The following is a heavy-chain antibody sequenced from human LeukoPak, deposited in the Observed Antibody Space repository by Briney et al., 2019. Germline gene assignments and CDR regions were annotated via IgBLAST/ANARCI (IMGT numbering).Heavy chain of an antibody. V-gene: IGHV1-18*01. CDR3: ARDWYSSSWYWDW. D-gene: IGHD6-13*01. CDR1: GCTFTSYG. J-gene: IGHJ4*02. CDR2: ISAYNGNT. Sequence: GASVTVSCQASGCTFTSYGISWVRQAPGQGLEWMGWISAYNGNTNYAQKLQGRVTMTTDTSTSTAYMELRSLRSDDTAVYYCARDWYSSSWYWDWWGQGTLVTVSS.